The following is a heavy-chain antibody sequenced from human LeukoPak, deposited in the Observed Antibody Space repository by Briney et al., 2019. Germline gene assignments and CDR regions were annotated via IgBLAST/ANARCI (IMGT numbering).Heavy chain of an antibody. J-gene: IGHJ3*02. Sequence: GGSLRLSCAASGFTFSSYEMNWVRQAPGKGLEWVSYISSSGSTIYYADSVKGRFTISRDNAKNSLYLQMNSLRAEDTAVYYCARECQQWLARGASDIWGQGTMVTVSS. D-gene: IGHD6-19*01. V-gene: IGHV3-48*03. CDR2: ISSSGSTI. CDR1: GFTFSSYE. CDR3: ARECQQWLARGASDI.